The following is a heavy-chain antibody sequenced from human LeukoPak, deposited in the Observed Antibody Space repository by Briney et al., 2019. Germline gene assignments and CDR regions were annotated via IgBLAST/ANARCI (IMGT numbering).Heavy chain of an antibody. J-gene: IGHJ5*02. CDR2: IRYEGNEK. CDR3: AKDLMRDRWFGES. V-gene: IGHV3-30*02. D-gene: IGHD3-10*01. CDR1: GFTFNYYG. Sequence: PRGSLRLSCAASGFTFNYYGMHWVRQTPDKGLEWVAFIRYEGNEKFYADSVKGRFTISRDNSKNTLYLEMNSLRVEDTAVYYCAKDLMRDRWFGESWGQGTLVTVSS.